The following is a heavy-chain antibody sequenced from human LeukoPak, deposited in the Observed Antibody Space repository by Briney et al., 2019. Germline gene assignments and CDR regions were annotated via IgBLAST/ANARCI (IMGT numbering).Heavy chain of an antibody. V-gene: IGHV4-4*07. J-gene: IGHJ5*02. Sequence: PSETLSLTCTVSVGSISSYYWSWIRQPAGKGLEWIGRIYTSGSTNYNPSLKSRVTMSVDTSKNQFSLKLSSVTAADTAVYYCARGPQYCSSTSCHQFDPWGQGTLVTVSS. CDR3: ARGPQYCSSTSCHQFDP. D-gene: IGHD2-2*01. CDR2: IYTSGST. CDR1: VGSISSYY.